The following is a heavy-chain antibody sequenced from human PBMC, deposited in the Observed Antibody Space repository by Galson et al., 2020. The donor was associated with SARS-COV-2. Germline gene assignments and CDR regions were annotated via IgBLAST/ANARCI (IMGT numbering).Heavy chain of an antibody. CDR3: ATDGYYYDSSGDYYRIPYYYGMDV. D-gene: IGHD3-22*01. J-gene: IGHJ6*02. CDR2: FDPDDGDT. V-gene: IGHV1-24*01. Sequence: ASAKVSCKVSGYTTTKLSMHWVRQAPGKGLEWMGGFDPDDGDTIYAQKFQGRVTMTEDTSTDTAYMELSSLRSEDTAVYYCATDGYYYDSSGDYYRIPYYYGMDVWGQGTTVTVSS. CDR1: GYTTTKLS.